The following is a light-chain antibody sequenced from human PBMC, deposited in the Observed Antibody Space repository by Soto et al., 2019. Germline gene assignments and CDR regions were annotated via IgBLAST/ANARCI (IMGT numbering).Light chain of an antibody. V-gene: IGKV1-17*01. J-gene: IGKJ4*01. CDR2: AAS. CDR1: QGIRND. Sequence: EIEMTQYQSSLSASVGDRVTITCRASQGIRNDLGWYQQKPGKAPKRLIYAASNLQSGVPSRFSGSGSGTEFTLTISSLQPEDVAPYYCLQQNDYPLTFGGRTKVDIK. CDR3: LQQNDYPLT.